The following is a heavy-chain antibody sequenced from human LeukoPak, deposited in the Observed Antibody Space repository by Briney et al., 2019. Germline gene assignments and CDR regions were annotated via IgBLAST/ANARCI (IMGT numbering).Heavy chain of an antibody. D-gene: IGHD3-3*01. CDR3: ARGRTLNDDFWSGYSHKWFDP. J-gene: IGHJ5*02. V-gene: IGHV4-34*01. Sequence: PSQTLSLTCAVQGGSFSAYYWSWLRQPPGKGLEWIGEVSHSGSINYNPSLKSRLTISEDSSKNQVSLNLSSMTDADTADYYCARGRTLNDDFWSGYSHKWFDPWGQGTLVTVSS. CDR1: GGSFSAYY. CDR2: VSHSGSI.